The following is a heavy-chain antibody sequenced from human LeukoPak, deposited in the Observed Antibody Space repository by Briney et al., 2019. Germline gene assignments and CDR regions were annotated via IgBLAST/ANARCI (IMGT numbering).Heavy chain of an antibody. Sequence: GGSLRLSCAASGFTFSSYWMSWVRQAPGKGLEWVANIKQDGSEKYYVDPVKGRFTISRDNAKNSLYLQMNSLRAEDTAVYYCARVATTYYYGSGGYCQHYFDYWGQGTLVTVSS. D-gene: IGHD3-10*01. CDR2: IKQDGSEK. J-gene: IGHJ4*02. CDR1: GFTFSSYW. CDR3: ARVATTYYYGSGGYCQHYFDY. V-gene: IGHV3-7*01.